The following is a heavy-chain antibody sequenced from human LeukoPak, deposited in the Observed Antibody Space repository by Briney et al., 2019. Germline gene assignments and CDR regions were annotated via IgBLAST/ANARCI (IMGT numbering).Heavy chain of an antibody. Sequence: GESLKISCAASGFTFSSYAMSWVRQAPGKGLEWVSAISGSGGSTYYADSVKGRFTISRDNSKNTLYLQMSSLRAEDTAVYYCAKDRSRGLWFGELLLFDPWGQGTLVTVSS. V-gene: IGHV3-23*01. CDR1: GFTFSSYA. CDR3: AKDRSRGLWFGELLLFDP. J-gene: IGHJ5*02. CDR2: ISGSGGST. D-gene: IGHD3-10*01.